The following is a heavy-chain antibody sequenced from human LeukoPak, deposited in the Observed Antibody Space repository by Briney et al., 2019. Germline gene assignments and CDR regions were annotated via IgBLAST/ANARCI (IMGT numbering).Heavy chain of an antibody. Sequence: GGSLRLSCAASGLTFSSYAMSWVRQAPGKGLEWVSAIRGSGGSTYYADSVKGRFTISRDNSMNTLYLQMNSLRAEDTAVYYCAKDRTTVVTTAAFDIWGQGTMVTVSS. V-gene: IGHV3-23*01. J-gene: IGHJ3*02. CDR2: IRGSGGST. D-gene: IGHD4-23*01. CDR1: GLTFSSYA. CDR3: AKDRTTVVTTAAFDI.